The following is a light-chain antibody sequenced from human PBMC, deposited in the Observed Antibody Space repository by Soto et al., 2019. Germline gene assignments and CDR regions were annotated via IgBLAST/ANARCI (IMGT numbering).Light chain of an antibody. Sequence: EIVMTQSPATLSVSPGEIATLSCRASQSISSNFAWYQQKPGQAPRLLMFRTSSRATGFPARFSGSGSGTEFNLTISSLQSEDFGVYYCQQYNNWPRATFGGGTKVEIK. J-gene: IGKJ4*01. V-gene: IGKV3-15*01. CDR3: QQYNNWPRAT. CDR2: RTS. CDR1: QSISSN.